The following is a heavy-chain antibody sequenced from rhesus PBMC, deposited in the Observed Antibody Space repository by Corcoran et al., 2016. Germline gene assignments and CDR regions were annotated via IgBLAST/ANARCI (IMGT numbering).Heavy chain of an antibody. CDR3: VSYYSGSSYYFDY. CDR1: GYSLSSGLG. V-gene: IGHV4-127*01. CDR2: FGGSSGSS. D-gene: IGHD3-16*01. Sequence: QVQLQESGPGLVKPSETLSLTCAVSGYSLSSGLGWRWIRQPPGKGLEWIGYFGGSSGSSNYKLSLKSRVTISKDTSKNQFSLKLSSVTAADTAVYYCVSYYSGSSYYFDYWGQGVLVTVSS. J-gene: IGHJ4*01.